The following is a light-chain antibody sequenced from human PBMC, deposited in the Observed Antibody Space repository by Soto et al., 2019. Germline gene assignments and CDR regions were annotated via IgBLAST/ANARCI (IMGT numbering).Light chain of an antibody. CDR1: QSVTNS. J-gene: IGKJ2*01. CDR3: QQYYSWPPYT. Sequence: EIVLTQSPATLSLSPGERATLSCRASQSVTNSLAWYQQKPGQAPRLLIYGASTRASGIPDRFSGSGSGTEFTLTISSLQSEDFAVYYCQQYYSWPPYTFGQGTKLEIK. V-gene: IGKV3-15*01. CDR2: GAS.